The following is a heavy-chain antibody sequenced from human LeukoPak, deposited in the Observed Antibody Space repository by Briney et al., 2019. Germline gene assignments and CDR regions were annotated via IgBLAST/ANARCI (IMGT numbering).Heavy chain of an antibody. J-gene: IGHJ5*02. Sequence: GRSLRLSCAASGFTFSSYGMHWVRQAPGKGLEWVAVISYDGSNKYYADSVKGRFTISRDNSKNTLYLQMNSLRAEDTAVYYCAKDQSYANWFDPWGQGTLVTVSS. V-gene: IGHV3-30*18. D-gene: IGHD1-26*01. CDR2: ISYDGSNK. CDR3: AKDQSYANWFDP. CDR1: GFTFSSYG.